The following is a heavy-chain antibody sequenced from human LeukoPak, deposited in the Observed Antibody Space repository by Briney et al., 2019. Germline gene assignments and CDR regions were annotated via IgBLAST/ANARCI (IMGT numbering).Heavy chain of an antibody. CDR1: GFTFSSYSM. J-gene: IGHJ6*03. V-gene: IGHV4-4*02. D-gene: IGHD2-2*02. CDR3: ARGYGCSSTSCYIYYYYMDV. CDR2: IYHSGST. Sequence: GSLRLSCAASGFTFSSYSMNWVRQPPGKGLEWIGEIYHSGSTNYNPSLKSRVTISVDKSKNQFSLKLSSVTAADTAVYYCARGYGCSSTSCYIYYYYMDVWGKGTTVTVSS.